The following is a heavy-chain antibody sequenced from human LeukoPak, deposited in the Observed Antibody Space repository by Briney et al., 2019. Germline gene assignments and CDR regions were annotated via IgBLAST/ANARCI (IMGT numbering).Heavy chain of an antibody. CDR1: GGSISSYY. CDR2: IYYSGST. CDR3: ARSTRLRSSSWYLKPYFDY. Sequence: PSETLSLTCTVSGGSISSYYWSWIRQPPGKGLEWIGYIYYSGSTNYNPSLKSRVTISVDTSKNQFSLKLSSVTAADTAVYYCARSTRLRSSSWYLKPYFDYWGQGTLVTVSS. J-gene: IGHJ4*02. V-gene: IGHV4-59*08. D-gene: IGHD6-13*01.